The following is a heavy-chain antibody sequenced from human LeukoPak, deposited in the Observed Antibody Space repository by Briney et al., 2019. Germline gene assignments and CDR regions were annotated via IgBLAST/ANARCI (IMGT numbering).Heavy chain of an antibody. Sequence: SETLSLTCTVSGGSISGYYWSWIRQPPGKGLEWIGYIYYSGTTNYNPSLTSRVTISVDTSKNQFSLKLNSVTAADTAVYYCARAGLPAADRQRYYMDVWGKGTTVTVSS. CDR3: ARAGLPAADRQRYYMDV. J-gene: IGHJ6*03. V-gene: IGHV4-59*08. D-gene: IGHD2-2*01. CDR1: GGSISGYY. CDR2: IYYSGTT.